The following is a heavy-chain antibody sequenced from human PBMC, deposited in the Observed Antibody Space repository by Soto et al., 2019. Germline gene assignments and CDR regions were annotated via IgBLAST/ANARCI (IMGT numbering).Heavy chain of an antibody. D-gene: IGHD1-26*01. CDR3: ARLPNLYSPYFDF. CDR1: GYSFTSYW. Sequence: GESLKISCKGSGYSFTSYWISWVRQMPEKGLEWMGRIDPSDSYTNYSPSFQGHVTISADKSISTAYLQWSSLKASDTAIYFCARLPNLYSPYFDFWGQGTLVTVSS. J-gene: IGHJ4*02. V-gene: IGHV5-10-1*01. CDR2: IDPSDSYT.